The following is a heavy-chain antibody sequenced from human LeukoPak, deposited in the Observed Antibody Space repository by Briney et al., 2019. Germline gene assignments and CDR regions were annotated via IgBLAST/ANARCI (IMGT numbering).Heavy chain of an antibody. CDR1: GYTFTSYD. CDR3: AKDWGNIVVVPAATVDY. V-gene: IGHV1-8*03. J-gene: IGHJ4*02. Sequence: ASVKVSCKASGYTFTSYDINWVRQATGQGLEWMGWMNPNSGNTGYAQKFQGRVTITRNTSISTVYMELSSLRSEDTAVYYCAKDWGNIVVVPAATVDYWGQGTLVTVSS. D-gene: IGHD2-2*01. CDR2: MNPNSGNT.